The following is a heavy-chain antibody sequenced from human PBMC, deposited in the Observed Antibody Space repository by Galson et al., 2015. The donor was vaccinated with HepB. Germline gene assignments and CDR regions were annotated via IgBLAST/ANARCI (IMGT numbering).Heavy chain of an antibody. CDR3: ARGDLYCSGGSCYSDAFDI. Sequence: VSGGSNSSGGYYWSWIRQHPGKGLEWIGYIYYSGSTYYNPSLKSRVTISVDTSKNQFSLKLSSVTAADTAVYYCARGDLYCSGGSCYSDAFDIWGQGTMVTVSS. V-gene: IGHV4-31*02. CDR2: IYYSGST. J-gene: IGHJ3*02. CDR1: GGSNSSGGYY. D-gene: IGHD2-15*01.